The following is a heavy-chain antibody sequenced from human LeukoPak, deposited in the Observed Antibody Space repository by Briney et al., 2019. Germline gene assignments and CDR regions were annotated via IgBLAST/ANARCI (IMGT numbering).Heavy chain of an antibody. Sequence: EASVKVSCKASGYTFTSYAMHWVRQAPGQRLEWMGWINAGNGNTKYSQKFQGRVTITRDTSASTAYMELSSLRSEDTAVYYCARSVHYYDSSGYYHGWFDYWGQGTLVTVSS. CDR3: ARSVHYYDSSGYYHGWFDY. J-gene: IGHJ4*02. CDR1: GYTFTSYA. V-gene: IGHV1-3*01. CDR2: INAGNGNT. D-gene: IGHD3-22*01.